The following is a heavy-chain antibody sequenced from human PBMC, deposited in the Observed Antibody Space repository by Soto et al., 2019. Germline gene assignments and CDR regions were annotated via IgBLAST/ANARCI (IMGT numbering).Heavy chain of an antibody. J-gene: IGHJ6*03. Sequence: SETLSLTCAVYGGSFSGYYWSWIRQPPGKGLEWIGEINHSGSTNYNPSLKSRVTISEDTPKNQLSLKLSSVTAADTAVYYCASLIVLPAAPSSPHYYYYYMDVWGKGTTVTVSS. V-gene: IGHV4-34*01. CDR2: INHSGST. CDR3: ASLIVLPAAPSSPHYYYYYMDV. CDR1: GGSFSGYY. D-gene: IGHD2-2*01.